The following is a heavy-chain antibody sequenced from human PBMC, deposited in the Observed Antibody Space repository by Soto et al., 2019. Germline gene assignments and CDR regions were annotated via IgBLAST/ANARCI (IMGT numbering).Heavy chain of an antibody. CDR2: ITGSSDYT. V-gene: IGHV3-23*01. D-gene: IGHD3-3*01. CDR1: GFIFSSYA. Sequence: PGGSLRLSCEASGFIFSSYAMNWVRQAPGKGLQWVSSITGSSDYTSYIASVKGRFTISRDNSKNTVYLQMNDLRVEDAAEYFCAKDSWAIFGVPAGEYYAMDVWGQGTTVPVSS. J-gene: IGHJ6*02. CDR3: AKDSWAIFGVPAGEYYAMDV.